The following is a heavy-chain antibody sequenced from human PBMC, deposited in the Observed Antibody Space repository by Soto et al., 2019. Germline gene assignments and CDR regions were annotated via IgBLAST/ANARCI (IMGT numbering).Heavy chain of an antibody. CDR1: GGSMSSSNW. D-gene: IGHD6-19*01. V-gene: IGHV4-4*02. J-gene: IGHJ5*02. CDR3: ARSIAVAVNWFDP. Sequence: PSETLSLTCTVSGGSMSSSNWWDWVRQPPGKGLEWIGETHHSGSTNYNPSLKSRVTISVDTSKNQFSLKLSSVTAADTAVYYCARSIAVAVNWFDPWGQGTLVTVSS. CDR2: THHSGST.